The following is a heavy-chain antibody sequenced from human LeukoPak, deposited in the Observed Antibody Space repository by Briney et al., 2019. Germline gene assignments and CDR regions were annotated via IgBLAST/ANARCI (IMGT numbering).Heavy chain of an antibody. Sequence: SETLSLTCTVSGGSISSGDYYWSWIRQPPGKGLEWIEYIYYSGSTYYNPSLKSRVTISVDTSKNQFSLKLSSVTAADTAVYYCARAPYSSSRHRAFDIWGQGTMVTVSS. J-gene: IGHJ3*02. D-gene: IGHD6-6*01. CDR3: ARAPYSSSRHRAFDI. CDR2: IYYSGST. CDR1: GGSISSGDYY. V-gene: IGHV4-30-4*08.